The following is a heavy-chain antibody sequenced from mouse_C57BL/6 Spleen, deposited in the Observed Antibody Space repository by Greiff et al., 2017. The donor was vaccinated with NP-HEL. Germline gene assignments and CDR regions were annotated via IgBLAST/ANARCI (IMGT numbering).Heavy chain of an antibody. Sequence: EVKLMESGPGLVKPSQSLSLTCSVSGYSITSGYYWYWIRQFPGNILEWMGYISYDGSNNYNPSLKNRISITRDTSKNKFFLQLNSVTTEDSATYYGARCNYDYDDNAMDYWGQGTSLTVSS. CDR3: ARCNYDYDDNAMDY. V-gene: IGHV3-6*01. J-gene: IGHJ4*01. CDR1: GYSITSGYY. CDR2: ISYDGSN. D-gene: IGHD2-4*01.